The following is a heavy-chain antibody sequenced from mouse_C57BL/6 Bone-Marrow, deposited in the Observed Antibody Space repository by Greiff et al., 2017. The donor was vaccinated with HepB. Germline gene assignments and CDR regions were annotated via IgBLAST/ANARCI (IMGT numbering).Heavy chain of an antibody. D-gene: IGHD1-1*01. CDR2: IYPGDGDT. Sequence: QVQLKQSGPELVKPGASVKISCKASGYAFSSSWMNWVKQRPGKGLEWIGRIYPGDGDTNYNGKFKGKATMTADKSSSTAYMQLSSLTSEDSAVYFCARNPNYYGGSYEGAMDYWGQGTSVTVSS. J-gene: IGHJ4*01. V-gene: IGHV1-82*01. CDR1: GYAFSSSW. CDR3: ARNPNYYGGSYEGAMDY.